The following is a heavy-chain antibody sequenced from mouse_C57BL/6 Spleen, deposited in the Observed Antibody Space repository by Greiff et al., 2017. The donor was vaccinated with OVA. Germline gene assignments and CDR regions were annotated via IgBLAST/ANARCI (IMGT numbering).Heavy chain of an antibody. J-gene: IGHJ2*01. V-gene: IGHV14-4*01. Sequence: EVQLQQSGAELVRPGASVKLSCTASGFNIKDDYMHWVKQRPEQGLEWIGWIDPENGDTEYASKFQGKATITADTSSNTAYLQLSSLTSEDTAVYYCTTGYGYGFDYWGQGTTLTVSS. CDR1: GFNIKDDY. CDR2: IDPENGDT. CDR3: TTGYGYGFDY. D-gene: IGHD2-2*01.